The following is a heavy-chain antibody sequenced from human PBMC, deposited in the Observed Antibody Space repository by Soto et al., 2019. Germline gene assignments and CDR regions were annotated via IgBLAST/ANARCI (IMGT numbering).Heavy chain of an antibody. CDR1: GFNFITFS. CDR2: ISASSSSI. CDR3: VREAYNRDGFDI. V-gene: IGHV3-21*01. Sequence: DVQLVESGGGLVKPGGSLRLSCAASGFNFITFSMNWVRQAPGKGLEWVSSISASSSSIYYAESVKGRFTVSRDNAKNSLYLQMNCLTAEDTALDYCVREAYNRDGFDIWGQGTTVTVSS. J-gene: IGHJ3*02. D-gene: IGHD1-20*01.